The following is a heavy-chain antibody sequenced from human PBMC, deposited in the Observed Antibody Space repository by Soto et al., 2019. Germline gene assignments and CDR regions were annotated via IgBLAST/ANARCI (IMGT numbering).Heavy chain of an antibody. CDR1: GDSVSANNAA. V-gene: IGHV6-1*01. CDR3: VRQPLANLALYGMDV. Sequence: SQTLSLTCVISGDSVSANNAAWNWIRQSPSRGLEWLGRTYFRSKWNYDYAESVKSRLTITPDTTNNQISLQLISVIPEDAAVYYCVRQPLANLALYGMDVWGQGTTVTVSS. D-gene: IGHD6-6*01. J-gene: IGHJ6*02. CDR2: TYFRSKWNY.